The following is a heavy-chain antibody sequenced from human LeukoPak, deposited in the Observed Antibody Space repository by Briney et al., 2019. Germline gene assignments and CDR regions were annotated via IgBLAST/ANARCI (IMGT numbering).Heavy chain of an antibody. CDR2: ISSSGSTI. CDR3: AGRVKYYYGMDV. Sequence: GGSLRLSCAAPGFTFSSYEMNWVRQAPGKGLEGVSYISSSGSTIYYADSVKGRFTISRDNAKNSLYLQMNSLRAEDTAVYYCAGRVKYYYGMDVWGQGTTVTVSS. D-gene: IGHD2-15*01. J-gene: IGHJ6*02. V-gene: IGHV3-48*03. CDR1: GFTFSSYE.